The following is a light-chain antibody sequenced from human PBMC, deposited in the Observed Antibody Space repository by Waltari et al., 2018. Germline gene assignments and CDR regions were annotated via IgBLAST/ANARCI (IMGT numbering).Light chain of an antibody. V-gene: IGLV2-23*02. CDR3: SSYAGSSKGV. Sequence: QSALTQPASVSGSPGQSITISCTGTSSDVGNYKRVSWYQQHPGKAPKLMIYAVSKRPSGVSDRCPGSKSGDMASLTISGLQPEDEAEYFCSSYAGSSKGVFGGGTKVTVL. CDR2: AVS. J-gene: IGLJ2*01. CDR1: SSDVGNYKR.